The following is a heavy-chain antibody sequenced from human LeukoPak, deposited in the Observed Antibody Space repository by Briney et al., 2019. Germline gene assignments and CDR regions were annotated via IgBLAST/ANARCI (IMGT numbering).Heavy chain of an antibody. J-gene: IGHJ3*02. D-gene: IGHD1-1*01. Sequence: SETLSLNCTVSGGSISSSNWWSWVRQPPGKGLEWIGEIYHSGSTNYNPSLKSRVTISVDKSKNQFSLKLSSVTAADTAVYYCARDSNDGNAFDIWGQGTMVTVSS. CDR3: ARDSNDGNAFDI. CDR1: GGSISSSNW. CDR2: IYHSGST. V-gene: IGHV4-4*02.